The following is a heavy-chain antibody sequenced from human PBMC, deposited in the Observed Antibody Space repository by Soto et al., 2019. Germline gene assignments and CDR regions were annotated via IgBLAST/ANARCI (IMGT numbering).Heavy chain of an antibody. CDR1: GFTFSDFA. D-gene: IGHD2-2*03. V-gene: IGHV3-23*01. CDR3: AKMEGMDPWAYSFDY. Sequence: EVQVLESGGGWVQLGGSLRLSCAATGFTFSDFAMSWVRQAPGKGLEWVSRIYGGGNGPHYADSVKGRVTISRDNSKNTLYLQMNSLRAEDTAVYYCAKMEGMDPWAYSFDYWGQGTLVTVSS. J-gene: IGHJ4*02. CDR2: IYGGGNGP.